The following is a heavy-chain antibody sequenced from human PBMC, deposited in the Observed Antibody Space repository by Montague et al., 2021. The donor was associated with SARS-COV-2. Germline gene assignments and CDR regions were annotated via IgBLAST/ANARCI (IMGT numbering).Heavy chain of an antibody. J-gene: IGHJ3*02. D-gene: IGHD3-22*01. Sequence: TLSLTCTVSGGSISSGGYYWSWIRQPPGKGLEWIGYIYYSGSTYYXPSLKSRVTISVDTSKNQFSLKLSSVTAADTAVYYCARARITMIVVVNAFDIWGQGTMVTVSS. V-gene: IGHV4-31*03. CDR1: GGSISSGGYY. CDR2: IYYSGST. CDR3: ARARITMIVVVNAFDI.